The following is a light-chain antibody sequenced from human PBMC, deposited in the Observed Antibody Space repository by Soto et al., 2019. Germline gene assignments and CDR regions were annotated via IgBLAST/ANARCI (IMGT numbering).Light chain of an antibody. V-gene: IGKV3-20*01. J-gene: IGKJ1*01. CDR2: GAS. Sequence: EIVLTQSPGTLSLSPGERATLFCRASQSIATSQLAWYQQKPGQAPRLLIGASTRATGIPDRFSDSGSGTDFTLTISRLEPEDFAVYYCHQRQSWPRTFGQGTTVDI. CDR1: QSIATSQ. CDR3: HQRQSWPRT.